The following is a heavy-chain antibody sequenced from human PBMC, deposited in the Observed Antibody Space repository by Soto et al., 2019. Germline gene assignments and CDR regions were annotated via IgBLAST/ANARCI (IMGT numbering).Heavy chain of an antibody. J-gene: IGHJ4*02. D-gene: IGHD4-4*01. CDR3: ARVSGSNYSEDI. CDR2: IIPIFGTA. V-gene: IGHV1-69*13. Sequence: GASVKVSCKASGGTFSSYTISWVRQAPGQGLEWMGRIIPIFGTANYAQKFQGRVTITADESTSTAYMELSSLRSEDTAVYYCARVSGSNYSEDIWGQGTLVTVSS. CDR1: GGTFSSYT.